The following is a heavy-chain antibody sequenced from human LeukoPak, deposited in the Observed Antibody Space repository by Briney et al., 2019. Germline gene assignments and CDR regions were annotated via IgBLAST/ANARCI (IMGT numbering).Heavy chain of an antibody. CDR1: GGSISSSSYY. Sequence: SETLSLTCTVSGGSISSSSYYWGWIRQPPGKGLEWIGSIYYSGSTYYTPSLKSRVTISVDTSKNQFSLKLSSVTAADTAVYYCTKYSSSWPTHEYYYYYMDVWGKGTTVTVSS. CDR2: IYYSGST. D-gene: IGHD6-13*01. CDR3: TKYSSSWPTHEYYYYYMDV. J-gene: IGHJ6*03. V-gene: IGHV4-39*01.